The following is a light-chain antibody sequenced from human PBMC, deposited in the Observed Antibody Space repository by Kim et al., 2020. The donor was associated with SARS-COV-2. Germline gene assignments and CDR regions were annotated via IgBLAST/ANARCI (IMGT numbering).Light chain of an antibody. V-gene: IGLV10-54*01. CDR3: STWDSSLSAVV. CDR1: SNNVGNRG. J-gene: IGLJ2*01. Sequence: LTQPPSVSKDLRQTATLTCTGHSNNVGNRGAAWLQQHQGHPPKLLSYRNNNRPSGISERFSASRSGNTASLTIIGLQPEDEADYFCSTWDSSLSAVVFGGGTQLTVL. CDR2: RNN.